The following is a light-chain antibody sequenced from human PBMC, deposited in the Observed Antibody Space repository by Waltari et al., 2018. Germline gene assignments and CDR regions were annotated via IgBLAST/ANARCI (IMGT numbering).Light chain of an antibody. CDR3: AAWDDRLNGPV. CDR2: DNN. V-gene: IGLV1-44*01. Sequence: QSVLTQPPSASGTPGQRVTISCSGSSSNIGRNPVNWYQQFPGTAPKPLIYDNNQWPAGVPDRFSGSKSGTSASLAISGLQSDDEADFYCAAWDDRLNGPVFGGGTKLTVL. J-gene: IGLJ3*02. CDR1: SSNIGRNP.